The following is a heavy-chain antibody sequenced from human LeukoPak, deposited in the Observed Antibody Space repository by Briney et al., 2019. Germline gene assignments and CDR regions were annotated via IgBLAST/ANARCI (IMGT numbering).Heavy chain of an antibody. Sequence: SETLSLTCTVSGGSISSYYWSWIRQPPGKGLEWIGYIYYSGSTNYNPSLKSRVTISVDTSKNQFSLKLSSVTAADTAVYYCARDDYDILTGYSRGMDVWGQGTTVTVSS. D-gene: IGHD3-9*01. J-gene: IGHJ6*02. CDR3: ARDDYDILTGYSRGMDV. CDR2: IYYSGST. V-gene: IGHV4-59*12. CDR1: GGSISSYY.